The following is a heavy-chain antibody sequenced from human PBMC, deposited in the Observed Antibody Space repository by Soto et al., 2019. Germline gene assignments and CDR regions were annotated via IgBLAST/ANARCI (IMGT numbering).Heavy chain of an antibody. D-gene: IGHD3-22*01. J-gene: IGHJ4*02. CDR3: AREAGLRYYDSSGYSFDY. Sequence: QVQLVQSGAEVKKPGSSVKVSCKASGGTFSSYAISWVRQAPGQGLEWMGGIIPIFGTANYAQKFQGRVTITADESTSTDYMELSSLRSEDTAVYYCAREAGLRYYDSSGYSFDYWGQGTLVTVSS. CDR1: GGTFSSYA. CDR2: IIPIFGTA. V-gene: IGHV1-69*01.